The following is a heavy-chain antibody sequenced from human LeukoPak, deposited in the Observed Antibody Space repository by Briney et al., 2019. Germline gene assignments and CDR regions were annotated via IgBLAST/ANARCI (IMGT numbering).Heavy chain of an antibody. D-gene: IGHD3-10*01. CDR1: GFTFDDYG. CDR3: ARDYSGGYGSGSYYMDV. J-gene: IGHJ6*03. Sequence: PGGSLRLSCAASGFTFDDYGMSWVRHAPGKGLEWVSGINWNGGSTGYADSVKGRFTISRDNAKNSLYLQMNSLRAEDTALYYCARDYSGGYGSGSYYMDVWGKGTTITVSS. V-gene: IGHV3-20*04. CDR2: INWNGGST.